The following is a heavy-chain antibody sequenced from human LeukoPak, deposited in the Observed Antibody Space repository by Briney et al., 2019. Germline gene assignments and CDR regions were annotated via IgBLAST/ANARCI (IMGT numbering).Heavy chain of an antibody. D-gene: IGHD5-18*01. J-gene: IGHJ4*02. V-gene: IGHV1-69*05. CDR1: GGTFSSYA. Sequence: EASVKVSCKASGGTFSSYAISWVRQAPGQGLEWMGRIIPIFGTANYAQKFQGRVTITTDESTSTAYMELSSLRSEDTAVYYCARDTAAMASDWGQGTLVTVSS. CDR3: ARDTAAMASD. CDR2: IIPIFGTA.